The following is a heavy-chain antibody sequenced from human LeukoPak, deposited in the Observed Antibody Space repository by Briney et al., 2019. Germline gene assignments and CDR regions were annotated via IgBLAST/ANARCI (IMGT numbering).Heavy chain of an antibody. D-gene: IGHD3-10*01. V-gene: IGHV1-18*01. J-gene: IGHJ5*02. CDR2: ISAYNGNT. CDR3: ARYSRVYGSGSYYKWSLFDP. Sequence: ASVKVSCKASGYSFTSYGISWVRQAPGQGLEWMGWISAYNGNTNYAQKLQGRVTMTTDTSTSTAYMELRSLRSDDTAVYYCARYSRVYGSGSYYKWSLFDPWGQGTLVTVSS. CDR1: GYSFTSYG.